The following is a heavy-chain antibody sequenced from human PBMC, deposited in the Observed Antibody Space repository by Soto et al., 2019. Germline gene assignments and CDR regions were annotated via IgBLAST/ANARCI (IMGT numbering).Heavy chain of an antibody. V-gene: IGHV3-30-3*01. CDR3: AKEDTVGATYYFDF. Sequence: GGSLRLSCAASGFTYSTYTMHWVRQAPGKGLEWVAVISYDGNNKFYADSVKGRLTISRDSTKQTLYLQMNSLRPDDTAMYYCAKEDTVGATYYFDFWGQGTQVTVSS. D-gene: IGHD1-26*01. CDR1: GFTYSTYT. CDR2: ISYDGNNK. J-gene: IGHJ4*02.